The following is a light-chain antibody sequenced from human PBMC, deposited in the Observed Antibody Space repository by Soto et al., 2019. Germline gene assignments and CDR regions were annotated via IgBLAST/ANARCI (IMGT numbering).Light chain of an antibody. J-gene: IGKJ1*01. V-gene: IGKV3-15*01. CDR3: QQYNNWPSWT. CDR2: RAS. CDR1: QSVSSN. Sequence: EIVMTQSPATLSVSPGERATLSCRASQSVSSNLAWYQQKPGQAPRPLIYRASTRATGIPARFSGSGSGTEFTLTISSLQSEDFAVYYCQQYNNWPSWTFGQGNKVEIK.